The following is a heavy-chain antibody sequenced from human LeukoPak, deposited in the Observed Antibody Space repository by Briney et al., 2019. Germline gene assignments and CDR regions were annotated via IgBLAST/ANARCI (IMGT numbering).Heavy chain of an antibody. CDR1: GGTFSSYA. V-gene: IGHV1-69*04. D-gene: IGHD6-19*01. J-gene: IGHJ6*02. Sequence: SSVKVSCKASGGTFSSYAISWVRQAPGQGLEWMGRIIPILGIANYAQKFQGRVTITADKSTSTAYMELSSLRSEDTAVYYCARSGGWPSRNYYGMDVWGQGTTVTVSS. CDR2: IIPILGIA. CDR3: ARSGGWPSRNYYGMDV.